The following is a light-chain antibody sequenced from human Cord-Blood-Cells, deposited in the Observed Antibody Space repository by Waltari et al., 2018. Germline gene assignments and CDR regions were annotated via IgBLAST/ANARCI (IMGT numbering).Light chain of an antibody. CDR3: QQRSNWPLT. J-gene: IGKJ4*01. V-gene: IGKV3-11*01. CDR2: DAS. CDR1: QGVSSY. Sequence: EIVLTQSPATLSLSPGERATLSCRASQGVSSYFTWYQQKPGHAPRRLIYDASNRATGNPARFRGNGSWTNFTLNISSLEPEDFAVYYCQQRSNWPLTFGGGTKVEIK.